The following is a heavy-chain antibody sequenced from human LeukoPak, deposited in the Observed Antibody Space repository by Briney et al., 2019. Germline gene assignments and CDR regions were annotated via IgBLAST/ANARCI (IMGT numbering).Heavy chain of an antibody. CDR1: GFTFSTYE. D-gene: IGHD6-6*01. CDR3: AREAPDAFDV. V-gene: IGHV3-48*03. Sequence: GGTLRLFCAASGFTFSTYEMNWVPEAPGKGLEGISYIHSRGSVIHYADAVKGRFTISRDNAKKSLYLQMNILRAADTAVYYCAREAPDAFDVWGQGTLVTVSS. J-gene: IGHJ3*01. CDR2: IHSRGSVI.